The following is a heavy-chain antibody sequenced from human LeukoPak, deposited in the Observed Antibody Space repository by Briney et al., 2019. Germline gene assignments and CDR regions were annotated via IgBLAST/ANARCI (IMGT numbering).Heavy chain of an antibody. CDR2: IYYSGTT. D-gene: IGHD3-10*01. CDR1: GGSISSSSYY. V-gene: IGHV4-39*01. Sequence: PSETLSLTCTVSGGSISSSSYYWAWIRQPPGKGLEWVGSIYYSGTTYYNPSLKSRVTISVDTSKNQFSLKLSSVTAADTAVYYCARYAGSGELLDYWGQGTLVTVSS. CDR3: ARYAGSGELLDY. J-gene: IGHJ4*02.